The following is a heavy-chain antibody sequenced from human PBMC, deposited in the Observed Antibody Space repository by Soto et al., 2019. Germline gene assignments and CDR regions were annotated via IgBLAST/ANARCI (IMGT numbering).Heavy chain of an antibody. J-gene: IGHJ4*02. V-gene: IGHV1-18*01. Sequence: QVQLVQSGAEVKKPGASVRVSCKASGYTFTNFGISWVRQAPGQVLEWMGWISSYNVNTKYAQNIQGRVTMTTDTSTSTAYMELRSLRSDDTAVYYCARGGNTFVYWGQGTLVTVSS. CDR2: ISSYNVNT. CDR1: GYTFTNFG. CDR3: ARGGNTFVY. D-gene: IGHD3-16*01.